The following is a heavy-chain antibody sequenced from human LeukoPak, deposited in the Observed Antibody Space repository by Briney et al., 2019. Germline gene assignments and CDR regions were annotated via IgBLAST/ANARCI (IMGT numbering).Heavy chain of an antibody. CDR1: GFTISENY. V-gene: IGHV3-66*02. J-gene: IGHJ6*02. D-gene: IGHD3-3*01. CDR3: ARERVQTTFGVSRAMDV. CDR2: TYTGGTT. Sequence: GGSLRLSCAASGFTISENYMNWVRQAPGKGLEWVSTTYTGGTTFYADSAKGRFTISRDNSKNTLDLQMNSLRPADTAVYYCARERVQTTFGVSRAMDVWGQGTTVTVSS.